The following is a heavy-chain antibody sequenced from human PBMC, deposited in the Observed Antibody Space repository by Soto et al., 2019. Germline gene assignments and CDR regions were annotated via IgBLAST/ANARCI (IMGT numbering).Heavy chain of an antibody. V-gene: IGHV3-23*01. CDR2: ISGSGGST. CDR1: GFTFSSHA. CDR3: TTEAYDNSGSLAFDI. Sequence: GGSLRLSCGASGFTFSSHAMSWVRQAPGKGLEWVSGISGSGGSTYYADSVKGRFTISRDNPKNTLYLQVNCLRAADTAVYYCTTEAYDNSGSLAFDIWGPGTLVTVSS. D-gene: IGHD3-22*01. J-gene: IGHJ3*02.